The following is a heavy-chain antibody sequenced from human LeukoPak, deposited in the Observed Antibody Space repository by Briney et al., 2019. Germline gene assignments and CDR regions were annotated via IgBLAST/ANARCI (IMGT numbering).Heavy chain of an antibody. J-gene: IGHJ4*02. V-gene: IGHV1-18*01. D-gene: IGHD6-13*01. CDR2: ISAYNGNT. Sequence: ASVKVSCKASGYTFTSYGTSWVRQAPGQGLEWMGWISAYNGNTNYAQKLQGRVTMTTDTSTSTAYMELRSLRSDDTAVYYCARDREPFIAVAGTSLDYWGQGTLVTVSS. CDR3: ARDREPFIAVAGTSLDY. CDR1: GYTFTSYG.